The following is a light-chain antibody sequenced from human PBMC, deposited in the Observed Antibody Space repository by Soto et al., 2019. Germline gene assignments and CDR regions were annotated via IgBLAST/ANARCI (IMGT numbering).Light chain of an antibody. CDR3: AAWDDSLNGDV. CDR1: SSNIGSNT. J-gene: IGLJ1*01. V-gene: IGLV1-44*01. CDR2: SNN. Sequence: QSALTQPPSASGTPGQRVTISCSGSSSNIGSNTVKWYQQLPGTAPKLLIYSNNQRPSGVPDRFSGSKSGTSASLAISGLQSEDEADYYCAAWDDSLNGDVFGTGTKVTVL.